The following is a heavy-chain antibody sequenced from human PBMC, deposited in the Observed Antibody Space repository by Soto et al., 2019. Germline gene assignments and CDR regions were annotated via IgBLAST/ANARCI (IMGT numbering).Heavy chain of an antibody. J-gene: IGHJ5*02. Sequence: QVQLLESGPGLVKPSETLSLTCTVSGGSIRSYYWILIRQPPGKGLQWIGYIYHSGCSNYIPSLKCRVTLLLDMSKHQLTLKRSSVPAAVGSVYYGARESSPVVTPWWFDPWGQGTLFTVSS. CDR2: IYHSGCS. V-gene: IGHV4-59*12. D-gene: IGHD2-15*01. CDR3: ARESSPVVTPWWFDP. CDR1: GGSIRSYY.